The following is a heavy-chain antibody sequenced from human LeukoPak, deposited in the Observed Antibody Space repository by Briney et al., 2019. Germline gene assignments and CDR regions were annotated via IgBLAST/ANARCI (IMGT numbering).Heavy chain of an antibody. CDR2: ISGSGGST. V-gene: IGHV3-23*01. CDR3: AKVVSYSSGWYNY. J-gene: IGHJ4*02. Sequence: GGSLRLSCAASGFTFSSYAMSWVRQAPGKWLEWVSAISGSGGSTYYADSVKGRFTISRDNSKNTLYLQMNSLRAEDTAVYYCAKVVSYSSGWYNYWGQGTLVTVSS. D-gene: IGHD6-19*01. CDR1: GFTFSSYA.